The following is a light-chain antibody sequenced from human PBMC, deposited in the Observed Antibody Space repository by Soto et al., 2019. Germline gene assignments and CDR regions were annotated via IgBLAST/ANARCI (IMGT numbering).Light chain of an antibody. Sequence: EIVLTQSPGTLSLSPGERATLSCRASQSVSSSYLAWYQQKPGQAPRLLIYGASSRATGIPDRFSGSGSGTDFNLTISRLEPEDFAVYYCQQYSSSPPCTFGQGTKVEIK. J-gene: IGKJ1*01. V-gene: IGKV3-20*01. CDR2: GAS. CDR1: QSVSSSY. CDR3: QQYSSSPPCT.